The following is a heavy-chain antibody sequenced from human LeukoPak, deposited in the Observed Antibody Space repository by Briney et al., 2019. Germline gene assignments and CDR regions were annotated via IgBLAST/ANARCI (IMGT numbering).Heavy chain of an antibody. V-gene: IGHV1-18*01. D-gene: IGHD2-2*01. Sequence: ASVKVSCKASGGTFSSYAISWVRQAPVQGLDWMGWISAYNGNTNYAQKLQGRVTMTTDTSTSTAYMELRSLRSDDTAVYYCARGEHCSSTSCYASYFDYWGQGTLVTVSS. J-gene: IGHJ4*02. CDR3: ARGEHCSSTSCYASYFDY. CDR2: ISAYNGNT. CDR1: GGTFSSYA.